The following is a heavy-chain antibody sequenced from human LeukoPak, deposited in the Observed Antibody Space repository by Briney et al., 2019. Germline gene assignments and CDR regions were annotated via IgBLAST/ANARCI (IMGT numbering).Heavy chain of an antibody. CDR2: INHSGST. V-gene: IGHV4-34*01. Sequence: SETLSLTCAVYGGSFSGYYWSWIRQPPGKGLEWIGEINHSGSTNYNPSLKSRVTISVDTSKNQFSLKLSSVTAADTAVYYCARGIRHYYYGSGSYYTPLDYWGQGTLATVSS. CDR3: ARGIRHYYYGSGSYYTPLDY. J-gene: IGHJ4*02. CDR1: GGSFSGYY. D-gene: IGHD3-10*01.